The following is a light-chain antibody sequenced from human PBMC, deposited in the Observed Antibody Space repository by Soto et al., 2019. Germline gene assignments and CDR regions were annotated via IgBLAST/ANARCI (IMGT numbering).Light chain of an antibody. J-gene: IGLJ1*01. CDR2: EVG. CDR3: SSYRSGKSLDV. V-gene: IGLV2-14*01. Sequence: GRAPKLLIYEVGTRPSGVSDRFSGSTSGNTASLTISGLQAEDEADYYCSSYRSGKSLDVFGGGTKVTVL.